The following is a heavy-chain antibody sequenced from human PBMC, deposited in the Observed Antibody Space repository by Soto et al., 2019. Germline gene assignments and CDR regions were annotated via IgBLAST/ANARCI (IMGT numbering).Heavy chain of an antibody. CDR3: ERDPGKNFI. J-gene: IGHJ3*02. CDR1: GFSVSNTF. CDR2: IYSGGNT. Sequence: EVQLVESGGGLVQPGGSLRLSCAVSGFSVSNTFLSWVRQAPGKGLEWVSLIYSGGNTYYADSVKGRFTISRDNSKNTVYLQMNSLRAEYKAVYYCERDPGKNFIWGQGTMVTVSS. V-gene: IGHV3-66*01.